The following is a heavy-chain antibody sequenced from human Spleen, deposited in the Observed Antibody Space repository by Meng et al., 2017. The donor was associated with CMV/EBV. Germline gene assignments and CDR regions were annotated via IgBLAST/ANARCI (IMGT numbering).Heavy chain of an antibody. V-gene: IGHV3-21*01. D-gene: IGHD3-16*01. CDR1: GFTFSSYS. CDR2: ISSSSSYI. CDR3: ARDPQDVPGVDAFDI. Sequence: GESLKISCAASGFTFSSYSMNWVRQAPGKRLEWVSSISSSSSYIYYADSVKGRFTISRDNDKNSLYLQMNSLRAEDTAVHYCARDPQDVPGVDAFDIWGQGTMVTVSS. J-gene: IGHJ3*02.